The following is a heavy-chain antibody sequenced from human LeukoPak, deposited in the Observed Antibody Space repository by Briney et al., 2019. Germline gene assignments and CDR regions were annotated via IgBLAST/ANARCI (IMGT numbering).Heavy chain of an antibody. V-gene: IGHV3-21*01. CDR2: MSSSSTYI. CDR1: GFTFSSYS. Sequence: KPGGSLRLSCEASGFTFSSYSMNWVRQAPGKGLEWVSSMSSSSTYIYYADPVKGRFTISRDNAKKSLYLQMNSLRAEDTAVYYCARGGTAAATHMSFDFWGQGTLVTVSS. CDR3: ARGGTAAATHMSFDF. D-gene: IGHD6-13*01. J-gene: IGHJ4*02.